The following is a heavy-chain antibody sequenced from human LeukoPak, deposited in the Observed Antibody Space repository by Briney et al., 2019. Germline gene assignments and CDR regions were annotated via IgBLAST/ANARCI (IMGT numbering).Heavy chain of an antibody. J-gene: IGHJ3*02. CDR3: ARLDYGGRGNAFDI. V-gene: IGHV4-38-2*02. D-gene: IGHD4-23*01. Sequence: SETLSLTCTVSGYSISSGYYWGWIRQPPGKGLEWIGSIYHSGSTYYNPSLKSRVTISVDTSKNQFSLKLSSVTAADTAVYYCARLDYGGRGNAFDIWGQGTKVTVSS. CDR1: GYSISSGYY. CDR2: IYHSGST.